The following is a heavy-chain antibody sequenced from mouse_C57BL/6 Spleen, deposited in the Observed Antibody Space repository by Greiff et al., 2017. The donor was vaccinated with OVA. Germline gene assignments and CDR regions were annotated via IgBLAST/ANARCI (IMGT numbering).Heavy chain of an antibody. CDR2: INPNNGGT. Sequence: VQLQQSGPELVKPGASVKISCKASGYTSTDYYMNWVKQSHGKSLEWIGDINPNNGGTSYNQKFKGKATLTVDKSSSTAYMELRSLTSEDSAVYYCARRSAMDYWGQGTSVTVSS. CDR3: ARRSAMDY. J-gene: IGHJ4*01. CDR1: GYTSTDYY. V-gene: IGHV1-26*01.